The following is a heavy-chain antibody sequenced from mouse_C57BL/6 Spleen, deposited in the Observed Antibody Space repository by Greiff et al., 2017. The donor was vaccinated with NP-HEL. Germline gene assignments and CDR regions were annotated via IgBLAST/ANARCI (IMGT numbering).Heavy chain of an antibody. D-gene: IGHD1-1*01. CDR1: GYAFSSSW. V-gene: IGHV1-82*01. Sequence: QVQLQQSGPELVKPGASVKISCKASGYAFSSSWMNWVKQRPGKGLEWIGRIYPGDGDTNYNGKFKGKATLTADKSSSTAYMQLSSLTSEDSAVYFWAGSSPYYFDYWGQGTTLTVSS. CDR2: IYPGDGDT. J-gene: IGHJ2*01. CDR3: AGSSPYYFDY.